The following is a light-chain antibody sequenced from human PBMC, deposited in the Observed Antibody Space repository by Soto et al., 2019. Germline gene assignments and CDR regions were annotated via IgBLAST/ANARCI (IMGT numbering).Light chain of an antibody. CDR1: QSISNY. J-gene: IGKJ1*01. CDR2: AAF. Sequence: DIQMTQSPSSLAASVGDRVSITCRAGQSISNYLNWYQQKPGRDPKLLMYAAFSLQSGVPSRFSGSGSGTDFTLTISSLQPEDFATYYCQQTYSTTWTFGQGTKVDI. V-gene: IGKV1-39*01. CDR3: QQTYSTTWT.